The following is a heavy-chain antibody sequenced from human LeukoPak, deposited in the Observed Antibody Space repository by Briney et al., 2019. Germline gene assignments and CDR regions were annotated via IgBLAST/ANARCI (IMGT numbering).Heavy chain of an antibody. J-gene: IGHJ3*02. CDR3: ARRISDAFDI. V-gene: IGHV4-59*01. CDR1: GGSISSYY. Sequence: PSETLSLTCTVSGGSISSYYWSWIRQPPGKGLEWIGYIYYSGSTNYNPSLKSRVTISVDTSKNQFSLKLSSVTAADTAVYDCARRISDAFDIWGQGTMVTVSS. CDR2: IYYSGST.